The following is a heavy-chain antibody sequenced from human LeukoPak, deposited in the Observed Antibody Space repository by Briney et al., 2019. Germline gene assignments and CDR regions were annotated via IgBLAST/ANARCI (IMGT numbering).Heavy chain of an antibody. CDR3: ARAIGVYCTSTSCLPKWFDP. Sequence: ASVKVSCTASGYTFTSYAMNWVRQAPGQGLEWMGWINTNTGNPTYAQGFTGRFVFSLDTSVSTAYLQISSLKAEDTAVYYCARAIGVYCTSTSCLPKWFDPWGQGTLVTVSS. CDR2: INTNTGNP. CDR1: GYTFTSYA. V-gene: IGHV7-4-1*02. J-gene: IGHJ5*02. D-gene: IGHD2-2*01.